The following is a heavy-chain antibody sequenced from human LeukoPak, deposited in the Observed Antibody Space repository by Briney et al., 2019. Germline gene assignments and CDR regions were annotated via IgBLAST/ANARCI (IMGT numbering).Heavy chain of an antibody. CDR2: INRNGGST. V-gene: IGHV3-20*04. J-gene: IGHJ4*02. CDR3: VRGFRGGPFDY. D-gene: IGHD3-10*01. Sequence: GGSLRLSCAASGFTFDDYGMSWVRQAPGMGLEWVSGINRNGGSTGYADSVKGRFTISRDNAKNSLYLQMNSLRAEDTALYYCVRGFRGGPFDYWGQGTLVTVSS. CDR1: GFTFDDYG.